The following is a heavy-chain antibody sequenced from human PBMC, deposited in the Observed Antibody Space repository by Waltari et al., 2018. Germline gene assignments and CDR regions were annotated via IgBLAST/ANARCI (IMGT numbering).Heavy chain of an antibody. Sequence: VQLVESGGGLVKPGGSLRLSCAASGFTFSSYSMNWVRQAPGKGLEWIGYIYYSGSTNYNPSLKSRVTISVDTSKNQFSLKLSSVTAADTAVYYCARGSLKAGTTYDYWGQGTLVTVSS. D-gene: IGHD1-1*01. CDR1: GFTFSSYS. J-gene: IGHJ4*02. CDR2: IYYSGST. V-gene: IGHV4-59*01. CDR3: ARGSLKAGTTYDY.